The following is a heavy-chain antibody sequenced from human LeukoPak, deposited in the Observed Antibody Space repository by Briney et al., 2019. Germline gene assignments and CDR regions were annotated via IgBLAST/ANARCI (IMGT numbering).Heavy chain of an antibody. J-gene: IGHJ4*02. CDR1: GYSFSSHW. Sequence: PGESLKISCQASGYSFSSHWIGWVRQMPGKGLEWMGIIYPGDSETRFSPSFQGQVTISADKSISTAYLQWSSLKASDTAIYYCTRHVAANGPDYCGQGTLVTVSS. CDR3: TRHVAANGPDY. V-gene: IGHV5-51*01. CDR2: IYPGDSET. D-gene: IGHD6-25*01.